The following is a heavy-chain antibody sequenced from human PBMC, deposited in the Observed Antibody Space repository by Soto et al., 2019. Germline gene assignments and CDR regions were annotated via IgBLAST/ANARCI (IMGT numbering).Heavy chain of an antibody. D-gene: IGHD3-10*01. J-gene: IGHJ6*02. CDR2: ISSGSSYI. V-gene: IGHV3-21*06. CDR1: GLTFSSYS. CDR3: ARSSGGSGKLWNYYGMDV. Sequence: PVGSLRLSWAASGLTFSSYSMNWVRQAPGKGLEWVSSISSGSSYIYYADSVKGRFTISRDNAKNSLYLQMNSLRAEDTAVYYCARSSGGSGKLWNYYGMDVWDQGTTVTVSS.